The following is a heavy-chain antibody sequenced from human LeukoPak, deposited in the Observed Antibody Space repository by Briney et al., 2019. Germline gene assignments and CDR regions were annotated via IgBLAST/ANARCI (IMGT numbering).Heavy chain of an antibody. CDR2: MNGNGGST. D-gene: IGHD3-3*01. J-gene: IGHJ4*02. CDR1: GFTFSSYW. Sequence: GGSLRLSCAASGFTFSSYWMNWARQAPGKGLEWVSAMNGNGGSTNYADSVKGRFTISRDNPKNTLYLQMNNLRAEDTAVYYCAKALEKKWTFDYWGQGTLVTVSS. V-gene: IGHV3-23*01. CDR3: AKALEKKWTFDY.